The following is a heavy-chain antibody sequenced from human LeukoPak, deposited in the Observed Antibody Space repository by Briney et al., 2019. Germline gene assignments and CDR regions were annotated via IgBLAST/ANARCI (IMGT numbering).Heavy chain of an antibody. D-gene: IGHD4-11*01. V-gene: IGHV4-34*01. CDR1: GGSFSGYY. Sequence: SETLSLTSAVYGGSFSGYYWGWIRQPPGKGLGGIGEINHSGGNNYNPSLNSGDTISVDTSKNQFSLKLSAVPAADTAVYYCARARAGTTVTKGFDYWGQGTLVTVSS. J-gene: IGHJ4*02. CDR2: INHSGGN. CDR3: ARARAGTTVTKGFDY.